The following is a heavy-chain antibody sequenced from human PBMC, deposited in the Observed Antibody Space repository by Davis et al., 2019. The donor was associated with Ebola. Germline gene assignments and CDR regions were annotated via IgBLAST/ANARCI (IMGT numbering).Heavy chain of an antibody. CDR2: IIPILGIA. CDR1: GGTFSSYA. V-gene: IGHV1-69*04. J-gene: IGHJ5*02. CDR3: ARGHGRITIFGVGWDRKYNWFDP. D-gene: IGHD3-3*01. Sequence: AASVKVSCKASGGTFSSYAISWVRPAPGQGLEWMGRIIPILGIANYAQKFQGRVTITADKSTSTAYMELSSLRSEDTAVYYCARGHGRITIFGVGWDRKYNWFDPWGQGTLVTVSS.